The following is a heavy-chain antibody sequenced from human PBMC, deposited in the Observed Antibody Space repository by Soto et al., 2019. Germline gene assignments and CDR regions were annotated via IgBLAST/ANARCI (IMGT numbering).Heavy chain of an antibody. J-gene: IGHJ4*02. D-gene: IGHD3-22*01. CDR1: GGSVSSYY. CDR2: IYYSGST. V-gene: IGHV4-59*02. Sequence: XATLSLTFTVSGGSVSSYYWSWIRQPPGKGLEWIGYIYYSGSTNYNPSLKSRVTISVDTSKNQFSLKLSSVTAADTAVYYCARVYDSSGYPHGFDYWGQRTLVTVSS. CDR3: ARVYDSSGYPHGFDY.